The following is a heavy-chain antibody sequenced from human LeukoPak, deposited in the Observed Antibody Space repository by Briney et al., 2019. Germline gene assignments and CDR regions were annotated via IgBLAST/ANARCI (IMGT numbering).Heavy chain of an antibody. J-gene: IGHJ3*02. CDR1: GFTFSSYW. Sequence: GGSLRLSCAASGFTFSSYWMSWVRQAPGRGLEWVANIKQDGSEKYYVDSVKGRFTISRDNAKNSLYLQMNSLRAEDTAVYYCAKLRIAYDAFDIWGQGTMVTVSS. CDR3: AKLRIAYDAFDI. CDR2: IKQDGSEK. V-gene: IGHV3-7*03. D-gene: IGHD6-13*01.